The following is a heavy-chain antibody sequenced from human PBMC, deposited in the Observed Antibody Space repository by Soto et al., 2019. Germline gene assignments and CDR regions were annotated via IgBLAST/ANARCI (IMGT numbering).Heavy chain of an antibody. D-gene: IGHD2-15*01. CDR2: ISAYNGNT. Sequence: VQLVQSGAEVKEPGASVKVYCKASGYTFTSYGVTWVRQAPGKGLEWCGWISAYNGNTDYAQNLQCRVTMTTDTSTSTACMERMSLRSEDTDVYSCASVGPWGCSGGKACFDYWGKGALVTVSS. J-gene: IGHJ4*02. CDR3: ASVGPWGCSGGKACFDY. V-gene: IGHV1-18*01. CDR1: GYTFTSYG.